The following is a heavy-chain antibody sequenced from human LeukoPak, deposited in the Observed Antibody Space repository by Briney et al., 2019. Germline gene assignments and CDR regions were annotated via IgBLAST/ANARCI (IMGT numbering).Heavy chain of an antibody. CDR1: GGSISSYY. J-gene: IGHJ4*02. Sequence: SETLSLTCTVAGGSISSYYWSWIRQPPGKGLEWIGYIYYSGSTNYNPSLKSLVTISVDTSKNQFSPKLRSVTAADTAVYYCARGQRTYYYDSSGYYDYWGQGTLVTVSS. CDR3: ARGQRTYYYDSSGYYDY. CDR2: IYYSGST. D-gene: IGHD3-22*01. V-gene: IGHV4-59*01.